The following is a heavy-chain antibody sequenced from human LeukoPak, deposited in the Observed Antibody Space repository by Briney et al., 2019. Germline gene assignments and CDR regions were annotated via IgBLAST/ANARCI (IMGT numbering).Heavy chain of an antibody. J-gene: IGHJ5*02. D-gene: IGHD2-2*01. V-gene: IGHV4-39*01. CDR3: AREPGARGYCSSTSCYAWFDP. CDR2: MFHSGST. Sequence: SETLSLTCTVSGGSITSNTYYWGWIRQPPGKGLEWIASMFHSGSTYYNPSLRSRLTISVDTSKNQFSLKVTSVTAADTAVYYCAREPGARGYCSSTSCYAWFDPWGQGTLVTVSS. CDR1: GGSITSNTYY.